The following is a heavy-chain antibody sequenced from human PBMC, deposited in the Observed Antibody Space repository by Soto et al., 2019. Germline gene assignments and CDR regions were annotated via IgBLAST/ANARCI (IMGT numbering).Heavy chain of an antibody. J-gene: IGHJ6*02. CDR2: INHSGST. Sequence: QVQLQQWGAGLMQPSETLTLNCAVYGGSFSGYYWSWIRQPPGKGLEWIGEINHSGSTNYNPSLKSRVTISVDTSKNQFSLKLSSVTAADTAVYYCARGREGYGSGMISYSMYYYYGMDVWGQGTTVTVSS. V-gene: IGHV4-34*01. CDR3: ARGREGYGSGMISYSMYYYYGMDV. D-gene: IGHD3-10*01. CDR1: GGSFSGYY.